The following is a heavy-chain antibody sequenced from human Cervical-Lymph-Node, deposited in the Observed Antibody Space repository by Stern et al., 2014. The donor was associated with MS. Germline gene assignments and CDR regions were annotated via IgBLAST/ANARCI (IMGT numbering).Heavy chain of an antibody. D-gene: IGHD3-3*01. V-gene: IGHV4-61*01. CDR1: GGSVSSGRYY. CDR2: IYYSGST. CDR3: ARVDYDFWSGYYSFHY. J-gene: IGHJ4*02. Sequence: QVQLQESGPGLVKPSETLSLTCTVSGGSVSSGRYYWSWIRQPPGKGLEWIGDIYYSGSTNYNPSLKSRVTISVDTSKNQFSLKLSSVTAADTAVYYCARVDYDFWSGYYSFHYWGQGTLVTVSS.